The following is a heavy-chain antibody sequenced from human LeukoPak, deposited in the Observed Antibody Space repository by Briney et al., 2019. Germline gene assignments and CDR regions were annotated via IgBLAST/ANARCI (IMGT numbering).Heavy chain of an antibody. D-gene: IGHD6-19*01. J-gene: IGHJ3*02. CDR3: AKDYKQWLVRGDAFDI. V-gene: IGHV3-53*05. CDR2: IYSGGNT. CDR1: GFTVSGNS. Sequence: GGSLRLSCTVSGFTVSGNSMSWVRQAPGKGLEWVSFIYSGGNTHYSDSVKGRFTISRDNSKNTLYLQMNSLRAEDTAVYYCAKDYKQWLVRGDAFDIWGQGTMVTVSS.